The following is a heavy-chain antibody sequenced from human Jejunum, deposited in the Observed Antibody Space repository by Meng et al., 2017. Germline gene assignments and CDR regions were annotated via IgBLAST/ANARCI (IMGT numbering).Heavy chain of an antibody. CDR3: ARGNEYSNYGADF. Sequence: QVKLQQWGAGLVKPSETLSLTFAVYGGSISDYCWTWIRQPPGKGLEWIGEINENGSTNYNTYINSRVTMSVETSNSQFYLRVSYVTDADTAVYYCARGNEYSNYGADFWGQGTLVTVSS. V-gene: IGHV4-34*01. D-gene: IGHD4-11*01. CDR2: INENGST. J-gene: IGHJ4*02. CDR1: GGSISDYC.